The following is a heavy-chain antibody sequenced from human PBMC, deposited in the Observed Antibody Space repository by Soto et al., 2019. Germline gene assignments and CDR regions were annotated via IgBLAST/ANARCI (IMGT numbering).Heavy chain of an antibody. V-gene: IGHV1-18*01. D-gene: IGHD6-19*01. CDR1: GYTFTSYG. CDR3: AREAVAAHGGIYFDY. CDR2: ISAYNGNT. Sequence: ASVKVSCKASGYTFTSYGISWVRQAPGQGLEWMGWISAYNGNTNYAQKLQGRVTMTTDTSTSTAYMELRSLRSDDTAVYYCAREAVAAHGGIYFDYWGQGTLVTVSS. J-gene: IGHJ4*02.